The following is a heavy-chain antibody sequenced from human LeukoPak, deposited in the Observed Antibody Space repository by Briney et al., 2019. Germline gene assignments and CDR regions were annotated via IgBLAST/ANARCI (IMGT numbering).Heavy chain of an antibody. CDR3: ARADHIAADGTTYSY. CDR1: GYTFTSYG. V-gene: IGHV1-18*01. CDR2: ISAYNGNT. Sequence: ASVKVSCKASGYTFTSYGISWVRQAPGQGLEWMGWISAYNGNTNYAQKLQGRVTMTTDTSTSTAYMELRSLRSDDTAAYYCARADHIAADGTTYSYWGQGTLVTVSP. J-gene: IGHJ4*02. D-gene: IGHD6-13*01.